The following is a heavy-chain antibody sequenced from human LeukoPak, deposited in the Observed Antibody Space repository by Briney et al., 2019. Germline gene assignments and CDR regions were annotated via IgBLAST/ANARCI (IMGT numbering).Heavy chain of an antibody. Sequence: SETLSLTCTVSGGSISSYYWSWIRQPPGKGLEWIGYIYYSGSTNYNASLKSRVTISVDTSKNQFSLKLSSVTAADTAVYYCARLNRWYRDAFDIWGQGTMVNVFS. V-gene: IGHV4-59*08. J-gene: IGHJ3*02. CDR2: IYYSGST. CDR3: ARLNRWYRDAFDI. CDR1: GGSISSYY. D-gene: IGHD6-13*01.